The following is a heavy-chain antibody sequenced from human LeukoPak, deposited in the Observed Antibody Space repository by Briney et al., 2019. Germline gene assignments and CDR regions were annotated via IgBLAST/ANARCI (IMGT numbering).Heavy chain of an antibody. CDR2: IESNGLT. Sequence: GGSLKLSCEASGFTFSSYWMHWDRQVPGKGLMWVSRIESNGLTLYADSVRDRFTISRDNGKSTIYLQMNSLRVDDTAIYYCAKAATYFYGSVTYDWFESWGQGTLVTVSS. V-gene: IGHV3-74*01. D-gene: IGHD3-10*01. J-gene: IGHJ5*01. CDR3: AKAATYFYGSVTYDWFES. CDR1: GFTFSSYW.